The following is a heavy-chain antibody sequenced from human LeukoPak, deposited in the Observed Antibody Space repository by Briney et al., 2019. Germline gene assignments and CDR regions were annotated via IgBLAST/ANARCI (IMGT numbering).Heavy chain of an antibody. CDR2: ISSSGSTI. D-gene: IGHD2-2*01. CDR1: GFTFSDNY. V-gene: IGHV3-11*01. CDR3: ARGLCSSTSCYAYYYYGMDV. Sequence: PGGSLRLSCAASGFTFSDNYMSWIRQAPGKGLEWVSYISSSGSTIYYVDSVKGRFTISRDNAKNSLYLQMNSLRAEDTAVYYCARGLCSSTSCYAYYYYGMDVWGQGTTVTVSS. J-gene: IGHJ6*02.